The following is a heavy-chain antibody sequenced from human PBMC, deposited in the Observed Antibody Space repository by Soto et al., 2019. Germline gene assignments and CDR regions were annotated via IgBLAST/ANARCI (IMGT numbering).Heavy chain of an antibody. Sequence: GASVKVSCKASGGTFSSYAISWVRQAPGQGLEWMGGIIPIFGTANYAQKFQGRVTITADESTSTAYMERSSLRSEDTAVYYCARGSGRDCGGDCSTDAFDIWGQGTMVTVSS. V-gene: IGHV1-69*13. CDR2: IIPIFGTA. CDR3: ARGSGRDCGGDCSTDAFDI. J-gene: IGHJ3*02. D-gene: IGHD2-21*02. CDR1: GGTFSSYA.